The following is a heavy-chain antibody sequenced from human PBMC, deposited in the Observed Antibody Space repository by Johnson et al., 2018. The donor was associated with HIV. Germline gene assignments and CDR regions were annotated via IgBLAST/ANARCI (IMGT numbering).Heavy chain of an antibody. CDR2: INWNGGST. CDR1: GFTVSTNY. CDR3: AKDGDDGDGPDGNKGAFDI. V-gene: IGHV3-20*04. J-gene: IGHJ3*02. Sequence: VQLVESGGGLIQPGGSLRLSCAASGFTVSTNYMSWVRQAPGKGLDWVSGINWNGGSTGFAASVKGRCTITRDNAKNSLYLQMNSMRAEDTALYYCAKDGDDGDGPDGNKGAFDIWGQGTMVTVSS. D-gene: IGHD5-24*01.